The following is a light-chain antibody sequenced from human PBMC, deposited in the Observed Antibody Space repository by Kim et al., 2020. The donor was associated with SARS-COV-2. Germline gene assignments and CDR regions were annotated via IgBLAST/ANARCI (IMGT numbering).Light chain of an antibody. CDR1: KLGDKY. V-gene: IGLV3-1*01. CDR3: QAWDSSTYV. CDR2: QDS. J-gene: IGLJ1*01. Sequence: YELTQPPSVSVSPGQTASITCSGDKLGDKYSCWYQQKPGQSPVLVIYQDSKRPSGIPERFSGSNSGNTATLTISGTQAMDEADYYCQAWDSSTYVFGTGTKVTVL.